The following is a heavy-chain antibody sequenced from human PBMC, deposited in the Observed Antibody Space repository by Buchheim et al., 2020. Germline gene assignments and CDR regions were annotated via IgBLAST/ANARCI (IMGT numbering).Heavy chain of an antibody. CDR2: ISNDGSNK. CDR1: GFSFINYG. V-gene: IGHV3-30*18. J-gene: IGHJ4*02. D-gene: IGHD2-15*01. Sequence: QVQLVESGGGVVQPGRSLRLSCAASGFSFINYGMHWVRQAPGKGLEWVAFISNDGSNKYYADSVKGRFTISRDISENTLYLQMNSLRAEDTALYFRAKDGHCSGGSCYPNPFDYWGQGTL. CDR3: AKDGHCSGGSCYPNPFDY.